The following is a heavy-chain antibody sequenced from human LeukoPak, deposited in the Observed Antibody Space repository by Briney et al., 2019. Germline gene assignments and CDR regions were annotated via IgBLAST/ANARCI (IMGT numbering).Heavy chain of an antibody. V-gene: IGHV4-59*12. J-gene: IGHJ4*02. D-gene: IGHD5-12*01. Sequence: PSETLSLTCTVSGGSITNYYWSWIRQPPGKGLEWIGYIYYSGSTNYNPSLKSRVTISLDTSKNQFSLKVSSVTAADTAVYYCARGSDWGFGGYDPNRTYYFDYWGQGTLVTVSS. CDR1: GGSITNYY. CDR2: IYYSGST. CDR3: ARGSDWGFGGYDPNRTYYFDY.